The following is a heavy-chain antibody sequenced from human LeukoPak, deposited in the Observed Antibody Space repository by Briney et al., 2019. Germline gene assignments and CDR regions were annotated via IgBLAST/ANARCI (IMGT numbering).Heavy chain of an antibody. CDR1: GGTFSSYT. J-gene: IGHJ4*02. Sequence: SVKVSCKASGGTFSSYTISWVRQAPGQGLEWMGRIIPILGIANYAQKFQGRVTITADKSTSTAYMELSSLRSEDTAVYYCARGGADFWSGYYLIDYWGQGTLVTVSS. CDR3: ARGGADFWSGYYLIDY. CDR2: IIPILGIA. D-gene: IGHD3-3*01. V-gene: IGHV1-69*02.